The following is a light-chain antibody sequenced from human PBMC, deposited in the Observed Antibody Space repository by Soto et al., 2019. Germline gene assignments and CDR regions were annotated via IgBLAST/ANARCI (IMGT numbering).Light chain of an antibody. CDR3: AVWDDSLSTWV. V-gene: IGLV1-47*02. CDR1: SSNIGRDF. J-gene: IGLJ3*02. Sequence: QSVLTQPTSASGTPGQRVTISCSGSSSNIGRDFVYWFQQLPGTAPKLLIYTNNQRPSGVPDRFSGSKSGTSASLAISGLRSEDEADYFCAVWDDSLSTWVFGGGTKLTVL. CDR2: TNN.